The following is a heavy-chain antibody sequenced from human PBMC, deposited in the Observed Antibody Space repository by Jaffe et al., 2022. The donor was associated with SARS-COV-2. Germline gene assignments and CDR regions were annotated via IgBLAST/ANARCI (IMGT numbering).Heavy chain of an antibody. V-gene: IGHV1-3*01. CDR1: GDTFNSYG. J-gene: IGHJ4*02. D-gene: IGHD3-16*01. CDR2: IHPTNTHT. CDR3: AAGGGDGYPTFDS. Sequence: HVHLVQSGAEVKEPGASVKLSCKASGDTFNSYGLHWVRQAPGQSLEWMAWIHPTNTHTRYSQKFQGRVTITRDASASTANLDLRSLKSEDTAVYYCAAGGGDGYPTFDSWGQGTLVTVSS.